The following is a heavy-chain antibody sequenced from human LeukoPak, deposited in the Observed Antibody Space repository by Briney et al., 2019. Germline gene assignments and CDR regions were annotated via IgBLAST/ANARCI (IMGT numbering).Heavy chain of an antibody. CDR3: ARRYSSGWYRWGNYDY. Sequence: ASVKVSCKASGYTFTSYDINWVRQATGQGLEWMGWMNPNSGNTGYAQKFQGRVTMTRNNSISTAYMELSSLRSEDTAVYYCARRYSSGWYRWGNYDYWGQGTLVTVSS. V-gene: IGHV1-8*01. D-gene: IGHD6-19*01. CDR2: MNPNSGNT. J-gene: IGHJ4*02. CDR1: GYTFTSYD.